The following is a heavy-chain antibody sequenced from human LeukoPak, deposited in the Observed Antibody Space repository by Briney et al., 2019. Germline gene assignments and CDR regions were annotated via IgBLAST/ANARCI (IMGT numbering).Heavy chain of an antibody. CDR1: GFIFNKAW. D-gene: IGHD2-15*01. J-gene: IGHJ4*02. V-gene: IGHV3-15*01. Sequence: PGGSLRLSCAASGFIFNKAWMNWVRQAPGKGQEWVGCIKSKNDGGTTQYGSPVKGRFTISRDDSKNTLYLQMNSLITDDTAIYYCTPVMVEDRGFWGQGTLVTVPS. CDR3: TPVMVEDRGF. CDR2: IKSKNDGGTT.